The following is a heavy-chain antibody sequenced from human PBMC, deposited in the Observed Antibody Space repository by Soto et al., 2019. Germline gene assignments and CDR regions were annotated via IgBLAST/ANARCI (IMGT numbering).Heavy chain of an antibody. Sequence: SETLSLTCAVYGGSFSGYYWSWIRQPPGKGLEWIGEINHSGSTNYNPSLKSRVTISVDTSKNQFSLKLSSVTAADTAVYYCAREKVGATIGYYWGQGTLVTVSS. V-gene: IGHV4-34*01. J-gene: IGHJ4*02. CDR2: INHSGST. CDR1: GGSFSGYY. CDR3: AREKVGATIGYY. D-gene: IGHD1-26*01.